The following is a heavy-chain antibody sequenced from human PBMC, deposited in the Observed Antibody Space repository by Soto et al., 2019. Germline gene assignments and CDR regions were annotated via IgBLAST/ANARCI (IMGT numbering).Heavy chain of an antibody. CDR1: GVTFSNAW. V-gene: IGHV3-15*01. CDR3: TTTRPGTNVFDN. J-gene: IGHJ3*02. CDR2: IRSKTDCGTN. Sequence: EVQLVESGGGLVEPGGSLRLSCAASGVTFSNAWMNWVRKAPGKGLEYIGRIRSKTDCGTNEYAAPVEGRFTVSRDDSKNTLYLQMSGLKTEDTAVYYCTTTRPGTNVFDNWGQGTLVTVSS. D-gene: IGHD6-13*01.